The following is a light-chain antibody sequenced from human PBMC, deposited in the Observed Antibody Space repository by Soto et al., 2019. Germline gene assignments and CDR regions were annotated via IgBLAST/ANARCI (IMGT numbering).Light chain of an antibody. Sequence: VPMTQSPSTLSGSVGNRVTILCRASQTISSWLAWYQQKLGKAPKILIYKASSLESGVPSRFSGSGSGTEFTLTISSLQTDDFATYYCQQYNSYPWTFGQGTKVDIK. CDR1: QTISSW. CDR2: KAS. CDR3: QQYNSYPWT. J-gene: IGKJ1*01. V-gene: IGKV1-5*03.